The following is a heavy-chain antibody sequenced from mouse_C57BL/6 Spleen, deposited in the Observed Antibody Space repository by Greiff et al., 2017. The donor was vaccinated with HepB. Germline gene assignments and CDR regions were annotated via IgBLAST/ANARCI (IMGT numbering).Heavy chain of an antibody. V-gene: IGHV1-20*01. J-gene: IGHJ4*01. Sequence: EVQLQQSGPELVKPGDSVKISCKASGYSFTGYFMNWVMQSHGKSLEWIGRINPYNGDTFYNQKFKGKATLTVDKSSSTAHMELRSLTSEDSAVYYWARDDYDDHYYAMDYWGQGTSVTVSS. CDR1: GYSFTGYF. CDR2: INPYNGDT. D-gene: IGHD2-4*01. CDR3: ARDDYDDHYYAMDY.